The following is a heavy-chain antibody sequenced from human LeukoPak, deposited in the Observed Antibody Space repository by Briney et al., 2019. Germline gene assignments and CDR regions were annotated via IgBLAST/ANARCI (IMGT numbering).Heavy chain of an antibody. CDR3: TSDRRYNWNGIDY. D-gene: IGHD1-20*01. J-gene: IGHJ4*02. Sequence: KPGGSLRLSCAASGFTFSNAWMSWVRQAPGKGLEWVGRIKSKTDAGTTDYAAPVKGRFTISRDDSKNTLYLQMNSLKTEDTAVYYCTSDRRYNWNGIDYWGQGTLVTVSS. CDR2: IKSKTDAGTT. V-gene: IGHV3-15*01. CDR1: GFTFSNAW.